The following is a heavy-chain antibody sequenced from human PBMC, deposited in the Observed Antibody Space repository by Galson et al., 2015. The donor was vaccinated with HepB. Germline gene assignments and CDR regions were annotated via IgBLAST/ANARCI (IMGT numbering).Heavy chain of an antibody. CDR2: ISSDGSDK. CDR3: ARLSLHQGPIGLPPGTLLQEHL. J-gene: IGHJ6*01. Sequence: SLRLSCAASGFTFSNFGMHWVRQAPGRGLEWLAVISSDGSDKYYADSVKGRFIISRDISKNTLNLQMNSLRAEDTAVYYCARLSLHQGPIGLPPGTLLQEHLWG. V-gene: IGHV3-30*03. CDR1: GFTFSNFG.